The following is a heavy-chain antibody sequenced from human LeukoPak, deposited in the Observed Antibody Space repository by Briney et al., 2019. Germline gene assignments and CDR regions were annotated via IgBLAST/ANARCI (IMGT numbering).Heavy chain of an antibody. Sequence: GGSLRLSCAASGFTFSDYYMSWIRQAPGKGLEWVSYISSSGSTIYYADSVKGRFTISRDNAKNSLYLQMNSLRAEDTAVYCCARDPQSYYYDSSGYSYYFDYWGQGTLVTVSS. D-gene: IGHD3-22*01. CDR2: ISSSGSTI. CDR3: ARDPQSYYYDSSGYSYYFDY. J-gene: IGHJ4*02. V-gene: IGHV3-11*01. CDR1: GFTFSDYY.